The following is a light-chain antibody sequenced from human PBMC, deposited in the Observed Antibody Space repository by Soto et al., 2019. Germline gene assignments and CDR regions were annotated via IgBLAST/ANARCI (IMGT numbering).Light chain of an antibody. Sequence: EIVLTQSPGTLSLSPGERATLSCRASQSVSSSNLAWYQQKPGQAPRLLIYGASSRATGIPDRFSGSGSGTDFTLTISRLEPEDFAVYYCQQYGSSRTFCQGTKVDIK. CDR3: QQYGSSRT. V-gene: IGKV3-20*01. CDR2: GAS. J-gene: IGKJ1*01. CDR1: QSVSSSN.